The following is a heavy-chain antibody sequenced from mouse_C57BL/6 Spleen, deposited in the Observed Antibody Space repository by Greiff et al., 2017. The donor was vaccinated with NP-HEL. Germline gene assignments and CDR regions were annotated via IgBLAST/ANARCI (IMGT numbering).Heavy chain of an antibody. CDR3: AREEDRLQGYFDY. V-gene: IGHV1-19*01. J-gene: IGHJ2*01. CDR1: GYTFTDYY. Sequence: EVQLQQSGPVLVKPGASVKMSCKASGYTFTDYYMNWVKQSHGKSLEWIGVINPYNGGTSYNQKFKGKATLTVDKSSSTAYMELNSLTSEDSAVYYCAREEDRLQGYFDYWGQGTTLTVSS. D-gene: IGHD1-2*01. CDR2: INPYNGGT.